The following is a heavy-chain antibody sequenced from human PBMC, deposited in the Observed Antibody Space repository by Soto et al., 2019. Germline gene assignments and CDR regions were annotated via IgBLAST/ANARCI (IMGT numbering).Heavy chain of an antibody. Sequence: PGGSLRLSCVASGFTFSSYSMNWVRQAPGKGLEWVSSISSSSSYIYYADSVKGRFTISRDNAKNSLYLQMNSLRAEDTAVYYCARDGFVGYCGGDNCFYYYMDVWGKGTTVTVSS. CDR1: GFTFSSYS. CDR3: ARDGFVGYCGGDNCFYYYMDV. J-gene: IGHJ6*03. CDR2: ISSSSSYI. D-gene: IGHD2-21*01. V-gene: IGHV3-21*01.